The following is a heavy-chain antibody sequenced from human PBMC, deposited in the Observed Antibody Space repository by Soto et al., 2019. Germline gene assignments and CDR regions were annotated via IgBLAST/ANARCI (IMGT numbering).Heavy chain of an antibody. D-gene: IGHD3-10*01. Sequence: QVQLQESGPGLVKPSETLSLTCTVSGGSVSSGSYYWSWIRQPPGKGLEWIGYIFYSGSTNYNPSLKSRVTMSVDTSKNQFSLKLSSVTAADTAVYYCASYLWFGELFRDYWGQGTLVTVSS. V-gene: IGHV4-61*01. J-gene: IGHJ4*02. CDR2: IFYSGST. CDR3: ASYLWFGELFRDY. CDR1: GGSVSSGSYY.